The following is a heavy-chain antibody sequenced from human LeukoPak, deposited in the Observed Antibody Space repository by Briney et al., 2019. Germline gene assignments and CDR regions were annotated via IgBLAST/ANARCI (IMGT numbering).Heavy chain of an antibody. CDR2: ISGSGSDI. CDR3: STDPRLLIY. Sequence: SGGSLRLSCVVSGFFFSDSYMTWIRQTPGKGLEWLAYISGSGSDIYYADSVKGRFTISRDNAKNSLYLQMNSLRPDDTALYYCSTDPRLLIYWGHGTLVTVSS. D-gene: IGHD2-8*01. J-gene: IGHJ4*01. CDR1: GFFFSDSY. V-gene: IGHV3-11*01.